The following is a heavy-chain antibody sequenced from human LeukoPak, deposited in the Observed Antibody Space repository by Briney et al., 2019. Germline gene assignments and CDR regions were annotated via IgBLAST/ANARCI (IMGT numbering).Heavy chain of an antibody. J-gene: IGHJ4*02. CDR2: ISYDGSNK. Sequence: PGGSLTLSCAASGFTFSSYVMHWVPQPPGKGLEWVAVISYDGSNKYYADSVKGRFTISRDNSKNTLYLQMNSLRAEDTAVYYCAKDAGGWGSYWYYFDYWGQGTLVTVSS. CDR3: AKDAGGWGSYWYYFDY. CDR1: GFTFSSYV. V-gene: IGHV3-30*18. D-gene: IGHD3-10*01.